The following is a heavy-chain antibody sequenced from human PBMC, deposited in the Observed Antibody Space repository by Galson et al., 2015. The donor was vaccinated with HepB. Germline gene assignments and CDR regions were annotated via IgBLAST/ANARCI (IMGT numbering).Heavy chain of an antibody. CDR1: GFTVSSNY. D-gene: IGHD3-22*01. Sequence: SLRLSCAASGFTVSSNYMSWVRQAPGKGLEWVSLIYSGGRTHYADSVKGRFTISRDNSKNTLYLQMNSLRAEDTAVYYCAKAGYYYDSSGYYPGGYFQHWGQGTLVTVSS. V-gene: IGHV3-53*01. CDR2: IYSGGRT. J-gene: IGHJ1*01. CDR3: AKAGYYYDSSGYYPGGYFQH.